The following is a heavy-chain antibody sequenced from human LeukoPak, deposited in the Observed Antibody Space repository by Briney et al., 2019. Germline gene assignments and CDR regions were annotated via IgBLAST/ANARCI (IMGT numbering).Heavy chain of an antibody. J-gene: IGHJ4*02. CDR2: IIPIFGTA. V-gene: IGHV1-69*13. CDR1: GGTFSSYA. Sequence: VKVSCKASGGTFSSYAISWVRQAPGQGLEWMGGIIPIFGTANYAQKFQGRVTITADESTSTAYMELSSLRSEDTAVYYCARSPTAYYYDSSAYSHFDYWGQGTLVTVSS. D-gene: IGHD3-22*01. CDR3: ARSPTAYYYDSSAYSHFDY.